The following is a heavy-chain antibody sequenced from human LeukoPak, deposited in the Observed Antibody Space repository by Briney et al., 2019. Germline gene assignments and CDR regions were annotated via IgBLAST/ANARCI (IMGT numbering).Heavy chain of an antibody. CDR3: ARDRYDSSGYSTYYYYGMDV. D-gene: IGHD3-22*01. V-gene: IGHV1-69*13. J-gene: IGHJ6*02. CDR2: IISIFGTA. Sequence: GASVKVSCKASGGTFSSYAISWVRQAPGQGLEWMGGIISIFGTANYAQKFQGRVTITADESTSTAYMELSSLRSEDTAVYYCARDRYDSSGYSTYYYYGMDVWGQGTTVTVSS. CDR1: GGTFSSYA.